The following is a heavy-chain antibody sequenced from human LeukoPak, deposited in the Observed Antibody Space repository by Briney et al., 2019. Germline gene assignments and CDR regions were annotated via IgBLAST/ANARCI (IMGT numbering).Heavy chain of an antibody. CDR1: GGSISSSSYY. Sequence: PSETLSLTCTVSGGSISSSSYYWGWIRQPPGKGLEWIGSIYYSGSTYYNPSLKSRVTISVDTSKNQFSLKLSSVTAADTAVYYCARLETGGGRDNWGQGTLVTVSS. V-gene: IGHV4-39*01. CDR2: IYYSGST. J-gene: IGHJ4*02. D-gene: IGHD1-1*01. CDR3: ARLETGGGRDN.